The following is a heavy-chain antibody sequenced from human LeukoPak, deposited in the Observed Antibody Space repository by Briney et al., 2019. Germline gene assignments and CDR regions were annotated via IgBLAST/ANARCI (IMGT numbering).Heavy chain of an antibody. CDR2: ISGNTRTI. V-gene: IGHV3-48*03. J-gene: IGHJ6*04. CDR3: VREESLSHYYMDV. Sequence: PGGSLRLSCAASGFTFSSYEMNWVRQAPGKGLEWVSYISGNTRTIDYADCVKGRFTISRDNARNATFLEMNSLRPEDTAVYYCVREESLSHYYMDVWGKGTTVTVSS. CDR1: GFTFSSYE. D-gene: IGHD3-10*01.